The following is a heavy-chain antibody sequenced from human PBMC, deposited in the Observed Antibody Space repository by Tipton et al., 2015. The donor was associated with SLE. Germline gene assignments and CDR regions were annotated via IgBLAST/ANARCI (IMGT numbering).Heavy chain of an antibody. Sequence: LRLSCTVSGGSISSYYWSWIRQPPGKGLEWIGYIYYSGSTNYNPSLKSRVTISVDTSKNQFSLKLSSVTAADTAVYYCARARHCSSTSCYRWCDPWGQGTLVTVSA. CDR1: GGSISSYY. D-gene: IGHD2-2*02. CDR2: IYYSGST. V-gene: IGHV4-59*01. J-gene: IGHJ5*02. CDR3: ARARHCSSTSCYRWCDP.